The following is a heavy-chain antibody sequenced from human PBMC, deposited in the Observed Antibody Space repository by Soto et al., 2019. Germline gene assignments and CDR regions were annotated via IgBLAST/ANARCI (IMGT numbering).Heavy chain of an antibody. CDR2: IYYSGST. Sequence: ETPSLTCTVSGGSISSYYWSWIRQPPGKGLEWIGYIYYSGSTNYNPSLKSRVTISVDTSKNQFSLKLSSVTAADTAVYYCARDKGSDYYGMDVWGQGTTVTVSS. V-gene: IGHV4-59*01. CDR1: GGSISSYY. CDR3: ARDKGSDYYGMDV. J-gene: IGHJ6*02. D-gene: IGHD1-26*01.